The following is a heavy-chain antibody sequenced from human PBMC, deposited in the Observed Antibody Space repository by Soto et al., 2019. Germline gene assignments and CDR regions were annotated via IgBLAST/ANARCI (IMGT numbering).Heavy chain of an antibody. CDR2: ISGSGSPI. D-gene: IGHD6-13*01. CDR1: GFTFSDCN. J-gene: IGHJ5*02. Sequence: EVQLVESGGGLVQPGGSRRLSCAAPGFTFSDCNMNWVRQAPGKGLEWLSYISGSGSPIFYADSVKDRFTISRDNARNSLFLQMNSLRAEDTAVYYCARGLGSSWFFLWGQGTLVTVSS. V-gene: IGHV3-48*01. CDR3: ARGLGSSWFFL.